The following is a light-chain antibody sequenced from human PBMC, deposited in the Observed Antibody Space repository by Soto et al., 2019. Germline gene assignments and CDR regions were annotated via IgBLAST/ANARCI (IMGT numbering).Light chain of an antibody. J-gene: IGKJ4*01. CDR3: QHYNIGPHMLS. Sequence: DIVLTQSPATLSASPVKRATLSCRASQSVSSNLAWYQQKPGQAPRLLIYDTSTKATDIPARFSGSGSGTEFTLTISSLQSEDFAVYYCQHYNIGPHMLSLGGWTKVEI. V-gene: IGKV3-15*01. CDR2: DTS. CDR1: QSVSSN.